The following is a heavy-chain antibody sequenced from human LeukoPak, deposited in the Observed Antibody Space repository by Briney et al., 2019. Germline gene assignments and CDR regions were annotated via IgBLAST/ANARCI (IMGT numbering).Heavy chain of an antibody. CDR2: ISGSGGST. Sequence: GGSLRLSCAASGFTFSSYEMNWVRQAPGKGLEWVSAISGSGGSTYYADSVKGRFTISRDNSKNTLYLQMNSLRAEDTAVYYCAKDRDIVVVPAATIDYWGQGTLVTVSS. CDR3: AKDRDIVVVPAATIDY. D-gene: IGHD2-2*01. V-gene: IGHV3-23*01. J-gene: IGHJ4*02. CDR1: GFTFSSYE.